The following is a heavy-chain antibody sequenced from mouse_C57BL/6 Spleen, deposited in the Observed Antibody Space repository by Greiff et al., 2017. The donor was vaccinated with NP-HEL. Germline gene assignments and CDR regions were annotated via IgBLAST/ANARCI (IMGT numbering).Heavy chain of an antibody. V-gene: IGHV6-6*01. D-gene: IGHD1-1*02. CDR3: TREGVLWWYFDV. CDR1: GFTFSDAW. Sequence: EVMLVESGGGLVQPGGSMKLSCAASGFTFSDAWMDWVRQSPEKGLEWVAEIRNKANNHATYYAESVKGRFTISRDDSKSSVYLQMNSLRAEDTGIYYCTREGVLWWYFDVWGTGTTVTVSS. CDR2: IRNKANNHAT. J-gene: IGHJ1*03.